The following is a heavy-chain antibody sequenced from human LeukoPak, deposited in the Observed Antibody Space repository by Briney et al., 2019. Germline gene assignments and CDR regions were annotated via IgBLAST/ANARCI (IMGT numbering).Heavy chain of an antibody. J-gene: IGHJ6*02. V-gene: IGHV3-9*01. CDR1: GFTFDDYA. CDR3: AKDNAARYYYGMDV. D-gene: IGHD2-15*01. Sequence: GRSLRLSCAASGFTFDDYAMQWVRQAPGKGLEWVSGISWNSGSIGYADSVKGRFTISRDNAKNSLYLQMNSLRAEDTALYYCAKDNAARYYYGMDVWGQGTTVTVSS. CDR2: ISWNSGSI.